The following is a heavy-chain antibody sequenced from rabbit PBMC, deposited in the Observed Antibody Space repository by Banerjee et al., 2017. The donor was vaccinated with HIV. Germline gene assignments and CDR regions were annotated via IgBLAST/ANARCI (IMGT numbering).Heavy chain of an antibody. CDR3: ARGADYGYYGLNL. J-gene: IGHJ4*01. V-gene: IGHV1S40*01. D-gene: IGHD1-1*01. Sequence: QSLEESGGDLVKPGGTLTLTCTASGFSFSSSYWICWVRQAPGKGLEWIACIYAGSSGTTHYASWAKGRFTISKTSSTTVTLQMTSLTAADTATYFCARGADYGYYGLNLWGQGTLVTVS. CDR2: IYAGSSGTT. CDR1: GFSFSSSYW.